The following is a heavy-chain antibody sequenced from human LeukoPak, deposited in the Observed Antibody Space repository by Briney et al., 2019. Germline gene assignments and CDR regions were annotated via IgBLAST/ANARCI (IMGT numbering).Heavy chain of an antibody. CDR2: IYSGGST. V-gene: IGHV3-53*01. J-gene: IGHJ4*02. CDR3: AREGRYDFWSGPIDY. D-gene: IGHD3-3*01. CDR1: GFTFSNAW. Sequence: GGSLRLSCAASGFTFSNAWMSWVRQAPGKGLEWVSVIYSGGSTYYADSVKGRFTISRDNSKNTLYLQMNSLRAEDTAVYYCAREGRYDFWSGPIDYWGQGTLVTVSS.